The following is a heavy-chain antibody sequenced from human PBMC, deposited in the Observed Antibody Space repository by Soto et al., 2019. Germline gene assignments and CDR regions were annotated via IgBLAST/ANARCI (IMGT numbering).Heavy chain of an antibody. D-gene: IGHD3-22*01. J-gene: IGHJ4*02. CDR2: ISGSGGST. CDR1: GFTFSSYA. Sequence: GGSLRLSCAASGFTFSSYAMSWVRQAPGKGLEWVSAISGSGGSTYYADSVKGRFTISRDNSKNTLYLQMNSLRAEDTAVYYCAKVWYYDISGKAAIDYWGQGTLVTVSS. V-gene: IGHV3-23*01. CDR3: AKVWYYDISGKAAIDY.